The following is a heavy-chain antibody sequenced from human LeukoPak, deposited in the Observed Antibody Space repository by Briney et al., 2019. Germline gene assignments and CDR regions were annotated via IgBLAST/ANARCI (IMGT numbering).Heavy chain of an antibody. CDR1: RFTFSSFA. Sequence: QPGGSLRLSCAASRFTFSSFAMSWVRQAPGKGLEWVSAISGSGGSTYYADSVKGRFTISRDNSKNTLYLQMNSLRAEDTAVYYCAKPHCISTRCSRSRFDPWGQGTLVTVSS. J-gene: IGHJ5*02. V-gene: IGHV3-23*01. CDR2: ISGSGGST. CDR3: AKPHCISTRCSRSRFDP. D-gene: IGHD2-2*01.